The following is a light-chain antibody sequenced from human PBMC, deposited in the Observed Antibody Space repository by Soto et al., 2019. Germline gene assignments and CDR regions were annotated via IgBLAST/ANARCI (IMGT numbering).Light chain of an antibody. CDR1: QSISSN. V-gene: IGKV3-15*01. CDR3: QQYSIWPYT. Sequence: EIVMTQSPATLSVSPGERATLSCRASQSISSNLAWYPQKPGQAPRLLIYGASTRATGIPARFSGSWSGTEFTLTISSLQSEDFAVYYCQQYSIWPYTFGQGTKLEIK. J-gene: IGKJ2*01. CDR2: GAS.